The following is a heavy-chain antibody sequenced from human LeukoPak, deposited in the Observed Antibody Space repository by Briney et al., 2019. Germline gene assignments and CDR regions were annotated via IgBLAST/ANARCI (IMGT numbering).Heavy chain of an antibody. CDR3: AKVPYYGFWSDSYYFDY. Sequence: GGSLRLSCAASGFTFSSYSMNWVRQAPGKGLEWVSAISGSGGSTYYADSVKGRFTISRDNSKNTLYLQMNSLRAEDTAVYYCAKVPYYGFWSDSYYFDYWGQGTLVTVSS. V-gene: IGHV3-23*01. J-gene: IGHJ4*02. D-gene: IGHD3-3*01. CDR1: GFTFSSYS. CDR2: ISGSGGST.